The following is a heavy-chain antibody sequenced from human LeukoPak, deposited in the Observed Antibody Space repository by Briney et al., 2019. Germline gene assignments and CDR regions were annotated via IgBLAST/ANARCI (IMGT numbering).Heavy chain of an antibody. D-gene: IGHD2-2*01. J-gene: IGHJ4*02. CDR2: ISSSGSTI. CDR1: GFTFSDYY. V-gene: IGHV3-11*01. CDR3: AGDLTTVVPAAWAY. Sequence: GGSLRLSCAASGFTFSDYYMSWIRQAPGKGLEWVSYISSSGSTIYYADSVKGRFTISRDNAKNSLYLQMNSLRAEDTAVYYCAGDLTTVVPAAWAYWGQGTLVTVSS.